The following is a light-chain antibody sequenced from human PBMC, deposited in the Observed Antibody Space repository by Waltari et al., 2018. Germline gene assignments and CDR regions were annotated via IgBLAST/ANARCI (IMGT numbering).Light chain of an antibody. V-gene: IGKV1-39*01. Sequence: DVQMTQSPSSLSPSVGDRVTITCRASQSITKLLNWYQQKPGKAPNLLIYGASSLQSGAPSRFSGSGSGTHFTLTISSLQPEDFATYYCQQSYTTPHTFGQGTKLEIK. CDR3: QQSYTTPHT. CDR1: QSITKL. CDR2: GAS. J-gene: IGKJ2*01.